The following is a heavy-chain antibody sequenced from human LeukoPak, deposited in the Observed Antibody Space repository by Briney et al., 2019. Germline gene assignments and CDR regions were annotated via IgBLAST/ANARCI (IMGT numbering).Heavy chain of an antibody. Sequence: SETLSLTCAVYGRSFSGYYWSWIRQPPGKGLEWIGEINHSGSTNYNPSLKSRVTISVDTSKNQFSLKLSSVTAADTAVYYCARDTMYYYGSGSYGAFDIWGQGTMVTVSS. J-gene: IGHJ3*02. D-gene: IGHD3-10*01. CDR3: ARDTMYYYGSGSYGAFDI. V-gene: IGHV4-34*01. CDR2: INHSGST. CDR1: GRSFSGYY.